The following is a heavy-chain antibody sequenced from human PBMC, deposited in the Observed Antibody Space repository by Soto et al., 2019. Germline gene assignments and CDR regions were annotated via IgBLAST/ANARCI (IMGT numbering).Heavy chain of an antibody. Sequence: QVQLVQSGAEVKKPGASVKVSCKASGYTFTSYAMHWVRQAPGQRLEWMGWINAGNGNTKYSQKFQGRVTITRDTGVSTADMELSSLRSEDTAVYYDARDGGVIAAYLDAWGQGTLDTVSS. V-gene: IGHV1-3*01. CDR3: ARDGGVIAAYLDA. J-gene: IGHJ5*02. CDR2: INAGNGNT. CDR1: GYTFTSYA. D-gene: IGHD3-16*02.